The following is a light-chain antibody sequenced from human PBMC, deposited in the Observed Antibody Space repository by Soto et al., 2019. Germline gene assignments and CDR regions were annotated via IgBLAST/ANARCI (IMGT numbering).Light chain of an antibody. CDR2: DAS. V-gene: IGKV1-33*01. J-gene: IGKJ2*01. Sequence: DVQMTQSPSSLSASVGDRVTITCQASQDITAYLDWYQQKPGQAPKLLIFDASNLEAGVSSRFSGRESGTAFTFTISSLQPVEIATYYCLQYGVLPYTFGAGTKLEIK. CDR3: LQYGVLPYT. CDR1: QDITAY.